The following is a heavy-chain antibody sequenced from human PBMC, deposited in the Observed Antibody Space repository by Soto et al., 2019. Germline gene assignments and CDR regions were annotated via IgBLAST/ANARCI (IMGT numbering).Heavy chain of an antibody. J-gene: IGHJ6*03. D-gene: IGHD3-10*01. V-gene: IGHV1-8*01. CDR3: ARSHPYHGSGYHYYYMDV. CDR1: GYTFTSYD. Sequence: ASVKVSCKASGYTFTSYDINWVRQATGQGLEWMGWMNPNSGNTGYAQKFQGRVTMTRNTSISTAYMELSSLRSEDTAVYYCARSHPYHGSGYHYYYMDVWGKGTTVTAP. CDR2: MNPNSGNT.